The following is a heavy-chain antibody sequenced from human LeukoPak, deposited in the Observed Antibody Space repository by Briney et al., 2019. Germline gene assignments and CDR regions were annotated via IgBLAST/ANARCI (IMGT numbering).Heavy chain of an antibody. D-gene: IGHD4-17*01. V-gene: IGHV4-31*03. CDR3: AKIGYGAIDSYYHRMDG. J-gene: IGHJ6*02. CDR1: GGSISSGPYY. CDR2: ITYSGNT. Sequence: SQTLSLTCTVSGGSISSGPYYWIWIRQHPGKGLVWIGYITYSGNTYYYPALNSRVTVSLDTSKTQFSLKLSSVTAAGTAVYYCAKIGYGAIDSYYHRMDGWGQGTTVTVSS.